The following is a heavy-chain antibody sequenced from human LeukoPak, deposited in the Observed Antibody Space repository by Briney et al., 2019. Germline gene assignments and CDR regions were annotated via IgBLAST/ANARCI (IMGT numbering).Heavy chain of an antibody. J-gene: IGHJ6*03. Sequence: SETLSFTCTVSGGSISSYYWSWIRQPAGKGLEWIGRIYTSGSTNYNPSLKSRVTMSVDTSKNQFSLKLSSVTAADTAVYYCARVAGYCSSTSCLEYYYYMDVWGKGTTVTVSS. CDR2: IYTSGST. CDR3: ARVAGYCSSTSCLEYYYYMDV. V-gene: IGHV4-4*07. CDR1: GGSISSYY. D-gene: IGHD2-2*01.